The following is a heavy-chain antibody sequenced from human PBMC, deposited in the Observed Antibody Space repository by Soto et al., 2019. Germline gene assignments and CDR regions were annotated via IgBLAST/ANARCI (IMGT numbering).Heavy chain of an antibody. CDR1: GGSISSSNW. CDR2: IYHSGST. CDR3: ASEYYGSGSFGYYYYGMDV. Sequence: SETLSLTCAVSGGSISSSNWWSWVRQPPGKGLEWIGEIYHSGSTNYNPSLKSRVTISVDKSKNQFSLKLSSVTAADTAVYYCASEYYGSGSFGYYYYGMDVWGQGTTVTVSS. D-gene: IGHD3-10*01. V-gene: IGHV4-4*02. J-gene: IGHJ6*02.